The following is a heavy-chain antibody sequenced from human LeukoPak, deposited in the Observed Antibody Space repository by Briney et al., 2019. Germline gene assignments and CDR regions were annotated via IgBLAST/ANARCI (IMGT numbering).Heavy chain of an antibody. D-gene: IGHD3-3*01. CDR3: ARDGDFWSGYLMDV. CDR1: GFTFSSYE. Sequence: GGSLRLSCAASGFTFSSYEMNWVRQAPGKGLEWVSYISSSGSTIYYADSVKGRFTISRDNAKNSLYLQMNSLRAEDTAVYYCARDGDFWSGYLMDVWGKGTTVTVSS. CDR2: ISSSGSTI. V-gene: IGHV3-48*03. J-gene: IGHJ6*03.